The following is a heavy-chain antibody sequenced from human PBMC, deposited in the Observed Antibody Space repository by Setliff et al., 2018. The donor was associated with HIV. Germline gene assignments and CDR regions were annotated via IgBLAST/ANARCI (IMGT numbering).Heavy chain of an antibody. D-gene: IGHD6-6*01. V-gene: IGHV3-30*04. CDR3: TMFSISSA. CDR2: ISYDGTNK. CDR1: GFTFSSYA. Sequence: PGGSLRLSCAASGFTFSSYAMHWVRQAPGKGLEWVAVISYDGTNKYYADSVKGRFTISRDNAKNTLYLQMNGLRGEDTAVYYCTMFSISSAWGQGTLVTVSS. J-gene: IGHJ5*02.